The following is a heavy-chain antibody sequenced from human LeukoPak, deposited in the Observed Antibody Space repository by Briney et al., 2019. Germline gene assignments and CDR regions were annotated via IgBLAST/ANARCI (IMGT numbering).Heavy chain of an antibody. Sequence: SETLSLTCAVYGGSFSGYYWSWIRQPPGKGLEWIGYIYYSGSTNYNPSLKSRVTISVDTSKNQFSLKLSSVTAADTAVYYCAREIVGATAVGKRYNWFDPWGQGTLVTVS. CDR2: IYYSGST. V-gene: IGHV4-59*01. J-gene: IGHJ5*02. CDR1: GGSFSGYY. CDR3: AREIVGATAVGKRYNWFDP. D-gene: IGHD1-26*01.